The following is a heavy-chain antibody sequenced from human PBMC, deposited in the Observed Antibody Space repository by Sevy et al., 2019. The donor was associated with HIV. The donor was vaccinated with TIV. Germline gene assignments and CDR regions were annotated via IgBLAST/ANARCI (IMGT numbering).Heavy chain of an antibody. CDR2: ISYDGHMK. D-gene: IGHD3-10*01. J-gene: IGHJ6*02. Sequence: GGSLRLSCTASGFTFSTHAAHWVRQAPGKGLEWVAVISYDGHMKYYADSVKGRFTISRDNSKSALYMYMNSLRPDDTARYYCARGGSGSFDPFYYYYGMDVWGQGTTVTVSS. V-gene: IGHV3-30-3*01. CDR1: GFTFSTHA. CDR3: ARGGSGSFDPFYYYYGMDV.